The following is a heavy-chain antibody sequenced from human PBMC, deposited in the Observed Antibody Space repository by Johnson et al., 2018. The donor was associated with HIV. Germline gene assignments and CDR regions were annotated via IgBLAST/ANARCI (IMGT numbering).Heavy chain of an antibody. CDR2: IGTSGDT. CDR1: GLSFDSYS. J-gene: IGHJ3*02. CDR3: ARRRSYDDAFDI. D-gene: IGHD3-10*01. Sequence: VLLVESGGGLVQPGGSLRLSCKASGLSFDSYSMSWVRQAPGKGLEWVSGIGTSGDTYSGSVKGRFTVSRENAKNFLYLQMNSLRAGDTAIYYCARRRSYDDAFDIWGQGTMVTVSS. V-gene: IGHV3-13*01.